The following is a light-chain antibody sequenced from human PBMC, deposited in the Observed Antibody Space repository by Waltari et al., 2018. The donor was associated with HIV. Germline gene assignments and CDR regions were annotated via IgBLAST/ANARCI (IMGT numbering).Light chain of an antibody. J-gene: IGLJ3*02. CDR1: ALPKQY. Sequence: SYELTQPPSVSVSPGQTDRITCSGDALPKQYAYWYQQKPGQAPVLVIYKDSERPSGIPERFSGSSSGTTVTLTISGVQAEDEADYYCQAADSSGTYKGNWVFGGGTKLTVL. CDR3: QAADSSGTYKGNWV. CDR2: KDS. V-gene: IGLV3-25*03.